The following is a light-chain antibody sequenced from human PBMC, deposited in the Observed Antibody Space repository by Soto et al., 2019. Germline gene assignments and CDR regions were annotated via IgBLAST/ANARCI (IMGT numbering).Light chain of an antibody. Sequence: QSALTQPRSVSGSPGQSVTISCTGTSSDVGGYNYVSWYQQHPGKAPKLMIYDVRKRPSGVPDRFSGSKSGNTASLTISGLQAEDEADYYCCSYAGSYTWVFGPGTKLTVL. CDR3: CSYAGSYTWV. J-gene: IGLJ1*01. V-gene: IGLV2-11*01. CDR2: DVR. CDR1: SSDVGGYNY.